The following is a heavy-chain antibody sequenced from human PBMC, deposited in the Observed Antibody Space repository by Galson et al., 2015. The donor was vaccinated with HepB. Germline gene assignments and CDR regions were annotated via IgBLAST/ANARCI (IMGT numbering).Heavy chain of an antibody. V-gene: IGHV2-70*11. J-gene: IGHJ6*02. CDR2: IDWDDDK. Sequence: PALVKPTQTLTLTCTFSGFSLSTSGMCVSWIRQPPGKALEWLARIDWDDDKYYSTSLKTRLTISKDTSKNQVVLTMTNMDPVDTATYYCARTLQARYYGSGSYYYYYGMDVWGQGTTVTVSS. CDR1: GFSLSTSGMC. D-gene: IGHD3-10*01. CDR3: ARTLQARYYGSGSYYYYYGMDV.